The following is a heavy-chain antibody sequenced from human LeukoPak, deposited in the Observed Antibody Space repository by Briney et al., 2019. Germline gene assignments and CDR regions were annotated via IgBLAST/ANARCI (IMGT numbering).Heavy chain of an antibody. J-gene: IGHJ4*02. CDR2: ISCDGGNK. D-gene: IGHD2-2*01. Sequence: LSLTCTVSGSSFSSYCMHWVRQAPGKGLEWLAVISCDGGNKYHADSVTGRFTISRDNSKKTLYLQMNSLRPEDTAVYYCAKGLATRCVRCKLPDYWGEGTLVTVSS. CDR3: AKGLATRCVRCKLPDY. V-gene: IGHV3-30*18. CDR1: GSSFSSYC.